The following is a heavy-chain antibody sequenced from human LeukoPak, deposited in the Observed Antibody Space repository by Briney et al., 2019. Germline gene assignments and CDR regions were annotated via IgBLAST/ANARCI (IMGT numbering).Heavy chain of an antibody. CDR2: ISGSGGST. J-gene: IGHJ4*02. D-gene: IGHD3-3*01. Sequence: GGSLRLSCAASGFTFSSYAMSWVRQAPGKGLEWFSAISGSGGSTYYAHSVKGRFTISRDNSKNTLYLQMNSMIAEDTAVYYCARAPGVVAFHYFDYWGQGSLVTVSS. V-gene: IGHV3-23*01. CDR3: ARAPGVVAFHYFDY. CDR1: GFTFSSYA.